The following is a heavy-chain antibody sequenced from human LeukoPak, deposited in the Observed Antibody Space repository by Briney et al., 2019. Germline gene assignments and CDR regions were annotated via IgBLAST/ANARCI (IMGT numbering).Heavy chain of an antibody. Sequence: ASVKVSCKASGYTFSGYYMHWVRQAPGQGLECMGWINPKSGGTNEAQKFQGRVTMTRDTSISTAYMELSRLRSDDTAVYYCATNSGKLGYCSGGSCYDYWGQGTLVTVSS. D-gene: IGHD2-15*01. CDR1: GYTFSGYY. V-gene: IGHV1-2*02. J-gene: IGHJ4*02. CDR3: ATNSGKLGYCSGGSCYDY. CDR2: INPKSGGT.